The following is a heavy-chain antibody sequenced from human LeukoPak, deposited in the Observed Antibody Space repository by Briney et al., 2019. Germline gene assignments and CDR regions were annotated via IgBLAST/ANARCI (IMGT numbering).Heavy chain of an antibody. Sequence: GGSLRLSCAASGFTFSYHSMHWVRQAPGKGLEWVAVISYDGITKDYADSVKGRFTLSRDNSKNTLYLQLSSLRADDTAVYYCARGTRLGGPFDFWGQGTPVTVSS. CDR2: ISYDGITK. J-gene: IGHJ4*02. CDR3: ARGTRLGGPFDF. V-gene: IGHV3-30-3*01. D-gene: IGHD3-16*01. CDR1: GFTFSYHS.